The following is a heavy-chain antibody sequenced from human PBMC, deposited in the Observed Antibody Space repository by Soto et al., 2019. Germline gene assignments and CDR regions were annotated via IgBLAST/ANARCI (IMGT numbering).Heavy chain of an antibody. J-gene: IGHJ4*02. V-gene: IGHV3-30*18. CDR3: AKTGAVAAMGYHFDC. D-gene: IGHD6-19*01. CDR1: GFTFSSYG. CDR2: ISHDGINK. Sequence: QVQLVESGGGVVQPGTSLRLSCAASGFTFSSYGIYWVRQAPGKGLEWVAVISHDGINKQYADSVKGRFTISRDNSKNTRYLQMNSLRPDDTAVYYCAKTGAVAAMGYHFDCWGQGTLVTVSS.